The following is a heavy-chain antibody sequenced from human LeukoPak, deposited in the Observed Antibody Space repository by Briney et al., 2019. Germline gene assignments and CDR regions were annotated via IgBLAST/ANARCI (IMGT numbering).Heavy chain of an antibody. Sequence: GGSLRLSCAASGFTFSSYAISWVRQAPGKGLEWVSAISGSGGSTYYADSVKGRFTISRDNSKNTLYLQMNSLRAEDTAVCYCAKGILWFGELFYYFDYWGQGTLVTVSS. V-gene: IGHV3-23*01. CDR2: ISGSGGST. CDR3: AKGILWFGELFYYFDY. J-gene: IGHJ4*02. CDR1: GFTFSSYA. D-gene: IGHD3-10*01.